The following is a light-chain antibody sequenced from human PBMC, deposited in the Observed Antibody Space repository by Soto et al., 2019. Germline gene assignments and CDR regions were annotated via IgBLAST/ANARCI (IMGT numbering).Light chain of an antibody. Sequence: EIVLTQSPGTLSLSPGERATLSCRASQSVSRRYLAWYQQKPGQAPRLLIYGASSRATGIPDRFNGSGSGTYFTLTISRLEPEDFAVYYCQQYGSSPPYTFGQGTKLEIK. V-gene: IGKV3-20*01. CDR2: GAS. CDR1: QSVSRRY. J-gene: IGKJ2*01. CDR3: QQYGSSPPYT.